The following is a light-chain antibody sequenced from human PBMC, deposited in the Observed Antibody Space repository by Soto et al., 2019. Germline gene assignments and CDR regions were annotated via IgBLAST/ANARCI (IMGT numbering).Light chain of an antibody. CDR2: RNN. CDR1: SSNIGSNY. V-gene: IGLV1-47*01. Sequence: QSVLTQPPSASGTPGQRVTISCSGSSSNIGSNYVYWYQQLPGTAPKLLIYRNNQRPSGVPDRFSGSKSGTSASLVISGLRSEDEADYYCAAWDDSLSAYYVFGTGTKVTVL. CDR3: AAWDDSLSAYYV. J-gene: IGLJ1*01.